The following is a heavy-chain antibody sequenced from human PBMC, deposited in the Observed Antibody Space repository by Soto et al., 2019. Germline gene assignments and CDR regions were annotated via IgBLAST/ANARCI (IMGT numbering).Heavy chain of an antibody. V-gene: IGHV1-18*01. CDR2: ISAYNGNT. CDR3: ARVEGPIGYCSGGSCREPFYYSGREV. J-gene: IGHJ6*02. Sequence: ASVKVSCKASGYTFTSYGISWVRQAPGEGLEWMGWISAYNGNTNYAQKLQGRVTMTTDTSTGTAYMELRSLRSDDTAVYYCARVEGPIGYCSGGSCREPFYYSGREVWGHGTTVIFSS. D-gene: IGHD2-15*01. CDR1: GYTFTSYG.